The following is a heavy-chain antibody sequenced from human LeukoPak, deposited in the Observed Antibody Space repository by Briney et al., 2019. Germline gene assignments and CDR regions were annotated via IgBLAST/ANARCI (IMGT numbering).Heavy chain of an antibody. D-gene: IGHD3-10*01. Sequence: GGSLRLSCAASGFTFSSYELNWVRQAPGKGLEWVSYISSGSTVYYADSVKGRFTISRDNAKNSLYLQMNSLRAEDTAVYYCAREYGSGSYFDYWGQGTLVTVSS. CDR2: ISSGSTV. CDR3: AREYGSGSYFDY. CDR1: GFTFSSYE. J-gene: IGHJ4*02. V-gene: IGHV3-48*03.